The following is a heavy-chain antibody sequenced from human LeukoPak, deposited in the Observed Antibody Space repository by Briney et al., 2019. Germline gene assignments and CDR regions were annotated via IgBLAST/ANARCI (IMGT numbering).Heavy chain of an antibody. CDR2: IKQDGSEK. Sequence: GGSLRLSCAASGFTFSSYWMSWVRQAPGKGLEWVANIKQDGSEKYYVDSVKGRFTISRDNAKNSLYLQMNSLRAEDTAVYYCAKEEPLGGSGDQFDYWGQGTLVTVSS. V-gene: IGHV3-7*01. D-gene: IGHD3-10*01. CDR3: AKEEPLGGSGDQFDY. CDR1: GFTFSSYW. J-gene: IGHJ4*02.